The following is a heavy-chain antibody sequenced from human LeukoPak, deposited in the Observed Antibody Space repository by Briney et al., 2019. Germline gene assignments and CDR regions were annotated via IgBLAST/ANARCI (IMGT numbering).Heavy chain of an antibody. CDR1: GFTFSSYS. V-gene: IGHV3-48*01. Sequence: PGGSLRLSCAASGFTFSSYSMNWVRQAPGKGLEWVSYISSSSVTIYYADSVKGRFTISRDNAENSLYLQMSSLRAEDTAVYYCARGGLRGDYWGQGTLVTVSS. CDR2: ISSSSVTI. J-gene: IGHJ4*02. CDR3: ARGGLRGDY. D-gene: IGHD4-17*01.